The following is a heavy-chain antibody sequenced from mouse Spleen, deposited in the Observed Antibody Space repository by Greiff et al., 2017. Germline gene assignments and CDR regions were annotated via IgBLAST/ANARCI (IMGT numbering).Heavy chain of an antibody. CDR1: GYTFTDYY. V-gene: IGHV1-76*01. Sequence: QVHVKQSGAELVRPGASVKLSCKASGYTFTDYYINWVKQRPGQGLEWIARIYPGSGNTYYNEKFKGKATLTAEKSSSTAYMQLSSLTSEDSAVYFCARGGTTVVAEAMDYWGQGTSVTVSS. CDR2: IYPGSGNT. J-gene: IGHJ4*01. CDR3: ARGGTTVVAEAMDY. D-gene: IGHD1-1*01.